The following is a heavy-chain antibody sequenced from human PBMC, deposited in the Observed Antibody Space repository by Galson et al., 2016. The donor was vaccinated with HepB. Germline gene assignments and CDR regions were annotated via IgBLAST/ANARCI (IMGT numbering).Heavy chain of an antibody. J-gene: IGHJ4*02. CDR1: GFTFNNHA. CDR3: ARRGINWGFFDY. Sequence: SLRLSCAASGFTFNNHAMNWVRQAPGKGLEWVSTISPSGDNTYYADSVKGRFTISRDISKNTLYLQMNSLRADDPALYYCARRGINWGFFDYWGQGTLVTVSS. CDR2: ISPSGDNT. V-gene: IGHV3-23*01. D-gene: IGHD7-27*01.